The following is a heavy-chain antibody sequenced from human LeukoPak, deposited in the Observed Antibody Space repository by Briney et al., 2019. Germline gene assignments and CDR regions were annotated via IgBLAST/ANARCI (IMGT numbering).Heavy chain of an antibody. CDR3: ARERLQRTYNWFDP. CDR1: GFAFSTYG. CDR2: ISGSGGST. D-gene: IGHD2-15*01. V-gene: IGHV3-23*01. Sequence: GGTLRLSCAASGFAFSTYGMSWVRQAPGKGLEWVSAISGSGGSTYYADSVKGRFTISRDNSKNTLYLQMNSLRAEDTAVYYCARERLQRTYNWFDPWGQGTLVTVSS. J-gene: IGHJ5*02.